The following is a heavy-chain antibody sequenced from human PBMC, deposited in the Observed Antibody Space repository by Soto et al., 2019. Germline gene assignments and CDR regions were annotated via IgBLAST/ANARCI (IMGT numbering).Heavy chain of an antibody. V-gene: IGHV4-61*01. Sequence: PSETLSLTCTVSVGSVSSGSYYCSWIRQPPGKGLEWIGYIYYSGSTNYNPSLKSRVTISVDTSKNQFSLKLSSVTAADTAVYYCAKDPAVVNGDPWGQGTLVTVSS. J-gene: IGHJ5*02. CDR1: VGSVSSGSYY. CDR2: IYYSGST. D-gene: IGHD3-22*01. CDR3: AKDPAVVNGDP.